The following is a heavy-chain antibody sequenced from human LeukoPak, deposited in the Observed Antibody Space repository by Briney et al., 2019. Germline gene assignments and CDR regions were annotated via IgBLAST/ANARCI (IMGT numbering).Heavy chain of an antibody. V-gene: IGHV3-11*01. Sequence: SGGSLRLSCASPGSTLSDYYVNWIRQAPGKGLEWVSQISNTDYSKYYADSVKGRFTISRDNVKDSVSLQMNSLRVADSGMYYCAREEYGGNNFDYWGQGILFTVSS. D-gene: IGHD4-23*01. CDR2: ISNTDYSK. CDR1: GSTLSDYY. CDR3: AREEYGGNNFDY. J-gene: IGHJ4*02.